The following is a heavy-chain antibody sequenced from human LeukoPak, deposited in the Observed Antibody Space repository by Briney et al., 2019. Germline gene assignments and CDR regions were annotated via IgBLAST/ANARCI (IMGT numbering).Heavy chain of an antibody. D-gene: IGHD3-22*01. V-gene: IGHV3-48*03. J-gene: IGHJ3*02. CDR2: ITVSGGST. Sequence: GGSLRLSCAASGFTFGSNAMSWVRQAPGKGLEWVSGITVSGGSTYYADSVKGRFTISRDNAKNSLYLQMNSLRAEDTAVYYCARDLHYYDSSGYYADDAFDIWGQGTMVTVSS. CDR1: GFTFGSNA. CDR3: ARDLHYYDSSGYYADDAFDI.